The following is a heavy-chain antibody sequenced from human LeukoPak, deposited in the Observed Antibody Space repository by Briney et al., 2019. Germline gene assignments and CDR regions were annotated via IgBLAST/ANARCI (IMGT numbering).Heavy chain of an antibody. Sequence: GASVKVSCKASGYTFTSYGISWVRQAPGQGLEWMGWISAYNGNTNYAQKLQGRVTMTTDTSTSTAYMELRSLRSDDTAVYYCARDEGDFIAVAGTNYFDYWGQGTLVTVSS. CDR1: GYTFTSYG. CDR2: ISAYNGNT. V-gene: IGHV1-18*01. J-gene: IGHJ4*02. D-gene: IGHD6-19*01. CDR3: ARDEGDFIAVAGTNYFDY.